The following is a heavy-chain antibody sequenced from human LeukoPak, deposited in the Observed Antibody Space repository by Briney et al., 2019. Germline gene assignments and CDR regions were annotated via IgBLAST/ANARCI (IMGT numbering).Heavy chain of an antibody. Sequence: GGSLRLSCAASGFTFSSYAMSWVRQAPGKGLEWVSAISGSGGSTYYADSVKGRFTISRDNSKNTLYLQLNSLRVEDTAVYYCAKEGGIQLLLPINSWGQGTLVTVS. CDR2: ISGSGGST. CDR1: GFTFSSYA. J-gene: IGHJ4*02. CDR3: AKEGGIQLLLPINS. V-gene: IGHV3-23*01. D-gene: IGHD5-18*01.